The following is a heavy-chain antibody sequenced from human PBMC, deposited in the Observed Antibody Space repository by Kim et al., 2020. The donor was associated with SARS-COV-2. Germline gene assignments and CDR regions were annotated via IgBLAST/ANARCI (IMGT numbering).Heavy chain of an antibody. V-gene: IGHV3-30-3*01. CDR3: ARDSGGYSGYDYPRPIDY. CDR1: GFTFSSYA. CDR2: ISYDGSNK. J-gene: IGHJ4*02. D-gene: IGHD5-12*01. Sequence: GGSLRLSCAASGFTFSSYAMHWVRQAPGKGLEWVAVISYDGSNKYYADSVKGRFTISRDNSKNTLYLQMNSLGAEDTAVYYCARDSGGYSGYDYPRPIDYWGQGTLVTVSS.